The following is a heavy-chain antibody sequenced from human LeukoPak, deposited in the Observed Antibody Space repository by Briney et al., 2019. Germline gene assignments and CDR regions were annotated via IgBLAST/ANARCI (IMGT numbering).Heavy chain of an antibody. J-gene: IGHJ6*03. CDR1: GYTFTSYG. Sequence: ASVKVSCKASGYTFTSYGISWVRQAPGQGLEWMGWISAYNGNTNYAQKLQGRVTMTTDTSTSTAYMELRSLRSDDTVVYYCARESTVTHLRDYYYMDVWGKGTTVTVSS. CDR3: ARESTVTHLRDYYYMDV. CDR2: ISAYNGNT. V-gene: IGHV1-18*01. D-gene: IGHD4-17*01.